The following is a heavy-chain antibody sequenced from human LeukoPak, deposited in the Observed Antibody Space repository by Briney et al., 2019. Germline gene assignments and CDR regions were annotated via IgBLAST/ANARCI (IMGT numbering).Heavy chain of an antibody. D-gene: IGHD3-22*01. CDR3: ASAVYDSTRYDAFDI. Sequence: PSQTLSLTCTVSGGSISSGSYYWSWIRQPAGKGLEWIGRIYTSGSTNYNPSLKSRVTISVDTSKNQFSLKLSSVTAADTAVYYCASAVYDSTRYDAFDIWGQGTMVTVSS. CDR1: GGSISSGSYY. V-gene: IGHV4-61*02. J-gene: IGHJ3*02. CDR2: IYTSGST.